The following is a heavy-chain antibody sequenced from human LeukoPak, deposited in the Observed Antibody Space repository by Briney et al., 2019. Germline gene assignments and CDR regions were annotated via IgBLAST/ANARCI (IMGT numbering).Heavy chain of an antibody. J-gene: IGHJ4*02. CDR2: IIPIFGTA. CDR1: GGTFSSYA. D-gene: IGHD4-11*01. Sequence: GASVKVSCKASGGTFSSYAISWVRQAPGQGLEWMGGIIPIFGTANYAQKFQGRVTITADESTSTAYMELNSLRAEDTAVYYCAKAYSILAPYLDYWGQGTLVTVSS. V-gene: IGHV1-69*13. CDR3: AKAYSILAPYLDY.